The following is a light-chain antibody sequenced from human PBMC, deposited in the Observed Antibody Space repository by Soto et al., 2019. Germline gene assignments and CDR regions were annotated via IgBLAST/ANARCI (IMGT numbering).Light chain of an antibody. CDR2: YVT. CDR1: SSDV. J-gene: IGLJ3*02. V-gene: IGLV2-11*01. CDR3: CSSAGGFTWV. Sequence: QSALTQPRSVSGSPGQSVTISCIGTSSDVVSWYQQHPDKAPKLIIYYVTQRPSGLPDRFSASKSGNTASLTISGLQAEEEADYYCCSSAGGFTWVFGGGTKLTVL.